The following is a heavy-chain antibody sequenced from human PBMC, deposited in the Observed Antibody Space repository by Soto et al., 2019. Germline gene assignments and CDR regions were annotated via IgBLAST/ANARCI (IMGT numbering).Heavy chain of an antibody. Sequence: QITLNESGPTLVKPTQTLALPCTFSGFSLSTSEMGVAWIRQPPGKALEWLGTIYWDDDKRYSPSLRSRLTITKDTSNAQVIIRMTNMDPADTATYYCAHRPQIDYTTGWCDFFDNWGQGIMVTVSS. J-gene: IGHJ4*02. V-gene: IGHV2-5*02. CDR3: AHRPQIDYTTGWCDFFDN. D-gene: IGHD1-1*01. CDR2: IYWDDDK. CDR1: GFSLSTSEMG.